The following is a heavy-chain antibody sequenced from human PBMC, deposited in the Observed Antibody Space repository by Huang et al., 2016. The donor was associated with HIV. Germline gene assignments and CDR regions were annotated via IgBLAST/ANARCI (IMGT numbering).Heavy chain of an antibody. Sequence: QMRFQESGPGLVKPSGTLSLTCNVSGGSINTGRYYWGWSRQPPGKGLEWVGSLYYTGKRHYDPALKGRLTMSADTSKNQFSLNLSSVTAADTAIYYCARNHDFWRGRMFAISYFDVWGRGTLVTVAS. J-gene: IGHJ2*01. V-gene: IGHV4-39*01. D-gene: IGHD3-3*01. CDR3: ARNHDFWRGRMFAISYFDV. CDR2: LYYTGKR. CDR1: GGSINTGRYY.